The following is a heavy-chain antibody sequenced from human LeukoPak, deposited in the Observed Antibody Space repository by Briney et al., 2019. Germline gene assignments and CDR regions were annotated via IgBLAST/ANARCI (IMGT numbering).Heavy chain of an antibody. D-gene: IGHD6-19*01. J-gene: IGHJ4*02. CDR2: IYTSGST. V-gene: IGHV4-61*02. Sequence: SETLSLTCTVSGGSISSGSYHWSWIRQPTGKALEWIGRIYTSGSTNYNPSLKSRVTISVDTSKNQFSLKLSSVTAADTAVYYCARARDAWAVAGSIDYWGQGTLVTVSS. CDR1: GGSISSGSYH. CDR3: ARARDAWAVAGSIDY.